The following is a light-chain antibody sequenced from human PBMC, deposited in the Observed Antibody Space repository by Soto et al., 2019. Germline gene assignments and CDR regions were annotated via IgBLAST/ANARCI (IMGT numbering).Light chain of an antibody. CDR3: QQYNNWPPIT. V-gene: IGKV3D-15*01. CDR1: QSVSSK. CDR2: GAS. J-gene: IGKJ5*01. Sequence: ETVITQSPATLSVSPGERATLSCRDSQSVSSKLAWYQQKPGQAPRLLIYGASTRATGIPARFSGSGSGTEFTLTISSLQSEDFAVYYCQQYNNWPPITFGQGTRLEI.